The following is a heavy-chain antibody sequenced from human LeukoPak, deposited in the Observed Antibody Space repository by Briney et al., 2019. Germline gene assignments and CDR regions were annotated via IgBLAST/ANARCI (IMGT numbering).Heavy chain of an antibody. CDR2: INHSGST. CDR3: GSLWPGD. CDR1: GESFIGYF. D-gene: IGHD2/OR15-2a*01. Sequence: SETLSLTCSVSGESFIGYFWTWIRQPPGKGLEWLGEINHSGSTNYNPSLKSRVTISVDTSKNQFSLKLTSVTAADTAVYYCGSLWPGDWGQGTLVTVSS. J-gene: IGHJ4*02. V-gene: IGHV4-34*01.